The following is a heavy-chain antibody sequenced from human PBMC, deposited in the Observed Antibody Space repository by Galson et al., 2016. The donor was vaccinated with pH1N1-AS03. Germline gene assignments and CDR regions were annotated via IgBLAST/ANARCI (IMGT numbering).Heavy chain of an antibody. D-gene: IGHD3-22*01. CDR1: GDSFSSNIYY. CDR3: ARGDPVVADFVY. CDR2: IYTSGVT. V-gene: IGHV4-61*02. Sequence: TLSLTCTVSGDSFSSNIYYWNWLRQPAGKGLEWIGRIYTSGVTHYHPSLESRATISIDTSKKQFSLELTSVTAADTAMYYCARGDPVVADFVYWGQGTLVTVSS. J-gene: IGHJ4*02.